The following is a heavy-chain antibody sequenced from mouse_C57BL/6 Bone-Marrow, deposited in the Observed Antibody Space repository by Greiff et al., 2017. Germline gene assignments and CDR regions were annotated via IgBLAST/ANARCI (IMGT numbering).Heavy chain of an antibody. CDR1: GYTFTSYT. CDR3: ARYVITTGYFDV. V-gene: IGHV1-4*01. D-gene: IGHD1-1*01. Sequence: VKLQESGAELARPGASVKMSCKASGYTFTSYTMHWVKQRPGQGLEWIGYINPSSGYTKYNQKFKDKATLTADKSSSTAYMQLSSLTSEDSAVYYCARYVITTGYFDVWGTGTTVTVSS. J-gene: IGHJ1*03. CDR2: INPSSGYT.